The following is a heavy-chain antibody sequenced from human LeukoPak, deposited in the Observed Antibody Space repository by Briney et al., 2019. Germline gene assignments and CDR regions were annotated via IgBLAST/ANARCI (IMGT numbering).Heavy chain of an antibody. CDR2: ISSSGSTI. V-gene: IGHV3-48*03. CDR1: GFTFSSYE. D-gene: IGHD4-17*01. CDR3: ARAPGYGDYEFLDV. Sequence: GGSLRLSCAASGFTFSSYEMNWVRQAPGKGLEWVSYISSSGSTIYYADSVKGRFTISRDNAKNSLYLQMNSLRAEDTAVYYCARAPGYGDYEFLDVWGKGTTVTISS. J-gene: IGHJ6*04.